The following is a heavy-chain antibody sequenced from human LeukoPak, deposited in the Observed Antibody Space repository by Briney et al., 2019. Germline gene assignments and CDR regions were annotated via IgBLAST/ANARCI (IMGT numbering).Heavy chain of an antibody. CDR3: ARDQNFWSGYLSP. Sequence: GASVKVSCKASGYTFTSYYMHWVRQAPGQGLEWMGIINPSGGSTSYAQKFQGRVTMTRDTSTSTVYMELSSLSSEDTAVSYCARDQNFWSGYLSPWGQGTLVTVSS. J-gene: IGHJ5*02. D-gene: IGHD3-3*01. CDR1: GYTFTSYY. V-gene: IGHV1-46*01. CDR2: INPSGGST.